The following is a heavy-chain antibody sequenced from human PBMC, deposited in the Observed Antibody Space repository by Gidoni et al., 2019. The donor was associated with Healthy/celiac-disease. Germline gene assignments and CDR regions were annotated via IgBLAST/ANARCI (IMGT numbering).Heavy chain of an antibody. V-gene: IGHV3-23*01. J-gene: IGHJ4*02. D-gene: IGHD6-19*01. CDR2: ISGSGGST. CDR3: AKDLVQSVVGVRSGWLYFDY. CDR1: GFTFSSYA. Sequence: EVQLLESGGGLVQPGGSLRLSCAASGFTFSSYAMGWVRRAPGKGLEWGSAISGSGGSTYYADSVKGRFTISRDNSKNTLYLQMNSLRAEDTAVYYCAKDLVQSVVGVRSGWLYFDYWGQGTLVTVSS.